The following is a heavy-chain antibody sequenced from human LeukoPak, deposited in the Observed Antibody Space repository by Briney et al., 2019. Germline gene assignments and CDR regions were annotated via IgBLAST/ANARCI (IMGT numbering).Heavy chain of an antibody. V-gene: IGHV4-39*07. CDR1: GGSISSSSYY. CDR3: AILTDYDSSLGFDP. CDR2: IYYSGST. Sequence: SETLSLTCTVSGGSISSSSYYWGWIRQPPGKGLEWIGSIYYSGSTYYNPSLKSRVTISVDTSKNQFSLKLRSVTAADTAVYYCAILTDYDSSLGFDPWGQGTLVTVSS. D-gene: IGHD3-22*01. J-gene: IGHJ5*02.